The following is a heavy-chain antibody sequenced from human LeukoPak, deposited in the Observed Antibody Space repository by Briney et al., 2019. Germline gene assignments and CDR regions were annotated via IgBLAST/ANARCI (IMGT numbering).Heavy chain of an antibody. CDR2: LYYSGST. Sequence: SETLSLTCTVSGASISSYYWSWIRQPPGKGLEWIGYLYYSGSTNYNPSLKSRVTISVDMSKNQFFLNLTSVTAADTAVYYCARGRLGATYWGQGTLVTVSS. D-gene: IGHD1-26*01. CDR1: GASISSYY. J-gene: IGHJ4*02. V-gene: IGHV4-59*01. CDR3: ARGRLGATY.